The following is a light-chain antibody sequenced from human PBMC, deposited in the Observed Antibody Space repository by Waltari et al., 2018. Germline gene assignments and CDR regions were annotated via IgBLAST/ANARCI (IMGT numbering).Light chain of an antibody. V-gene: IGLV3-21*04. J-gene: IGLJ2*01. Sequence: SDVLTQPPSVSLAPGQTARITCGENNIGSNHVHWYQQKPGQAPGMALYYDPDRPSWIPDRVSGSNAGSTASLTISRFEAGDEADYYCQVWDGSSDHVLFGGGTKLTVL. CDR1: NIGSNH. CDR2: YDP. CDR3: QVWDGSSDHVL.